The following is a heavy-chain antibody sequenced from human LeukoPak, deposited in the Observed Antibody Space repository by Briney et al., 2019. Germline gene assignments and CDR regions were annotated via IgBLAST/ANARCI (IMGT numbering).Heavy chain of an antibody. D-gene: IGHD6-13*01. CDR1: GYTFTGYY. Sequence: ASVKVSCKASGYTFTGYYMHWVRQAPGLGLEWMGWINPNSGGTNYAQKFQGRVTMTRDTSISTAYMELSRLRSDDTAVYYCARTGYSSYNWFDPWGQGTLVTVSS. J-gene: IGHJ5*02. V-gene: IGHV1-2*02. CDR3: ARTGYSSYNWFDP. CDR2: INPNSGGT.